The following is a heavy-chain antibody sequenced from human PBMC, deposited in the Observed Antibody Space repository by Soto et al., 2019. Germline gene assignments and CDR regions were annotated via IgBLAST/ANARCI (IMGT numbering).Heavy chain of an antibody. D-gene: IGHD5-12*01. CDR2: VKDGGHT. CDR1: GGSLSGYY. CDR3: ARGQEGVVATH. Sequence: QVQLQQWGAGLLKPSETLSLNCAVTGGSLSGYYWSWIRQAPGKGLEWIGEVKDGGHTNYSPSLRGRVTISSDTSNNQFSLRLNSVTAAGTGVYYCARGQEGVVATHWDQGSLVTVSS. J-gene: IGHJ4*02. V-gene: IGHV4-34*01.